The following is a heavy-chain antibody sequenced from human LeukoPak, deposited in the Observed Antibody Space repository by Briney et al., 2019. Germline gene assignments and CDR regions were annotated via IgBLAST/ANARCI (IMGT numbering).Heavy chain of an antibody. J-gene: IGHJ4*02. Sequence: GGSLRLSCAASGFTFSSYAMNWVRQAPGKGLEWVSTISGSGGSTYYADSVKGRFTISRDTSKNTLYLQVNSLRVGDTAVYFCAKDTPRGYNFGYFDYWGQGTLVTVSS. CDR3: AKDTPRGYNFGYFDY. D-gene: IGHD5-18*01. CDR1: GFTFSSYA. V-gene: IGHV3-23*01. CDR2: ISGSGGST.